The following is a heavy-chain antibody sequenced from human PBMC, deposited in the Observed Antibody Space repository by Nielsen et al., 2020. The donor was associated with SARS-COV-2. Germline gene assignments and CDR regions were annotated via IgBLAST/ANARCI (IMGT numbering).Heavy chain of an antibody. J-gene: IGHJ5*02. CDR3: ARDPEGWLPREGWFDP. CDR2: INPNSGGT. CDR1: GYTFTSYY. D-gene: IGHD6-19*01. Sequence: ASVKVSCKASGYTFTSYYMHWVRQAPGQGLEWMGRINPNSGGTNYAQKFQGRVTMTRDTSISTAYMELSRLRSDDTAVYYCARDPEGWLPREGWFDPWGQGTLVTVSS. V-gene: IGHV1-2*06.